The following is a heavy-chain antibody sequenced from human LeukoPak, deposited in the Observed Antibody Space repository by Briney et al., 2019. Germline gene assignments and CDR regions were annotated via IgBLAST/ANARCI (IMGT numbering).Heavy chain of an antibody. Sequence: PSETLSLICTVSGGSISSYYWSWIRQPPGKGLEWIGYIYYSGSTNYNPSLKSRVTISVDTSKNQFTLKLSSVTAADTAVYYCARRKYYYDSSGYTSYFDYWGQGTLVTVSS. CDR1: GGSISSYY. CDR3: ARRKYYYDSSGYTSYFDY. J-gene: IGHJ4*02. D-gene: IGHD3-22*01. V-gene: IGHV4-59*08. CDR2: IYYSGST.